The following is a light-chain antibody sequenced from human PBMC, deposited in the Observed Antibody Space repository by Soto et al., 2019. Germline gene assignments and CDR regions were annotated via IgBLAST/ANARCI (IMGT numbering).Light chain of an antibody. J-gene: IGLJ3*02. CDR3: SSYTGSSKGV. CDR2: DVS. CDR1: SSDVGGYNY. Sequence: QSALTQPASVSGSPGQSITMSCTGTSSDVGGYNYVSWYQQHPGKAPKLMIYDVSNRPSGVSNRFSGSKSGNTASLTISGLQAEDEADYYCSSYTGSSKGVFGGGTKVTVL. V-gene: IGLV2-14*01.